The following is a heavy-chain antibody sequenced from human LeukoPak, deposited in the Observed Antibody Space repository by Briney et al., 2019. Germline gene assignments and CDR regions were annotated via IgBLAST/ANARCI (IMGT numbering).Heavy chain of an antibody. CDR2: IYYSGST. CDR3: ARDCSGGSCYGYFDL. CDR1: GGSISSGDYY. J-gene: IGHJ2*01. Sequence: SETLSLTCTVSGGSISSGDYYWSWIRQPPGKGLEWIGYIYYSGSTYYNPSLKSRVTISVDTSKNQFSLKLSSVTAADTAVYYRARDCSGGSCYGYFDLWGRGTLVTVSS. V-gene: IGHV4-30-4*01. D-gene: IGHD2-15*01.